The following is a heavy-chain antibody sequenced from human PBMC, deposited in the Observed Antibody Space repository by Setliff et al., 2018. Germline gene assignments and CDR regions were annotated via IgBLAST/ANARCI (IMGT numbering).Heavy chain of an antibody. CDR2: IYPGDPDT. CDR3: ARQAISGSDAFDI. Sequence: PGASLKISCKGSGYTFTNYWIGWVRQMPGKGLEWMGIIYPGDPDTRYSPSFQGQVTISADKSISIAYLQWSSLKASDTAMYYCARQAISGSDAFDIWGQGTLVTVSS. J-gene: IGHJ3*02. V-gene: IGHV5-51*01. CDR1: GYTFTNYW. D-gene: IGHD3-3*01.